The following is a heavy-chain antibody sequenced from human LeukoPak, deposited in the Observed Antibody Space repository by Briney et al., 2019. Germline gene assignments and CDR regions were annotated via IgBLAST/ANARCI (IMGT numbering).Heavy chain of an antibody. CDR2: ISGSGGST. CDR1: GFTFSSYA. J-gene: IGHJ4*02. Sequence: PGGSLRLSCAASGFTFSSYAMSWVRQAPGKGMEWVSAISGSGGSTYYADSVKGRFTISRDNSKNTLYLQMNSLRAEDTAVYYCAKVQSSSWYYFDYWGQGTLVTVSS. V-gene: IGHV3-23*01. D-gene: IGHD6-13*01. CDR3: AKVQSSSWYYFDY.